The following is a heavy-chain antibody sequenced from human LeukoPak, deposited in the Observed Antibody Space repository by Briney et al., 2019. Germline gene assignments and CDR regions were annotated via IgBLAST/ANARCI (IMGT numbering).Heavy chain of an antibody. CDR3: ARAPSEIGGYYPEYFRH. Sequence: SGGSLRPSCAASGFTFSSYWMHWVRHAPGKGLVWVSRIKSDGSTNYADSVKGRFTISRDNAKNTLSLQMNSLRAEDTGVYYCARAPSEIGGYYPEYFRHWGQGTLVTVSS. D-gene: IGHD3-22*01. V-gene: IGHV3-74*01. CDR2: IKSDGST. CDR1: GFTFSSYW. J-gene: IGHJ1*01.